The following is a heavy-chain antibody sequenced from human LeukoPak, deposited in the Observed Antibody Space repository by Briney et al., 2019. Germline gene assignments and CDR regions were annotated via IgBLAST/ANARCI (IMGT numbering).Heavy chain of an antibody. Sequence: GASVKVSCKASGYTFTSYGISWVRQAPGQGLEWMGWISAYNGNTNYAQKLQGRVTMTTDTSTSTAYMELSSLRSEDTAVYYCARDGLGDSSGYYYGIRAFDIWGQGTMVTVSS. CDR1: GYTFTSYG. J-gene: IGHJ3*02. CDR3: ARDGLGDSSGYYYGIRAFDI. V-gene: IGHV1-18*01. D-gene: IGHD3-22*01. CDR2: ISAYNGNT.